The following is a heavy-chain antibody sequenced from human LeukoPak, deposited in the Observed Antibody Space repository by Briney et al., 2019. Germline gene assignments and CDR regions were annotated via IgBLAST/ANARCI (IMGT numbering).Heavy chain of an antibody. V-gene: IGHV3-7*03. CDR1: GFSFNNDW. Sequence: GGSLRLSCATSGFSFNNDWMDWVRQAPGKGLEWVANINQDGSEKDYVGSVKGRFTISRDNAKSSLYLQMNSLRADDTAVYYCARDQAPTFDYWGQGTLVTVSS. D-gene: IGHD1-26*01. J-gene: IGHJ4*02. CDR2: INQDGSEK. CDR3: ARDQAPTFDY.